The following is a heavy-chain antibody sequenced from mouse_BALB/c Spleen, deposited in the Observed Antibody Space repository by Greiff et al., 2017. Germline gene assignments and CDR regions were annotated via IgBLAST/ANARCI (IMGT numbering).Heavy chain of an antibody. V-gene: IGHV1S56*01. CDR3: AREGGNWAY. Sequence: QVQLQQSGPELVKPGASVRISCKASGYTFTSYYIHWVKQRPGQGLEWIGWIYPGNVNTKYNEKFKGKATLTADKSSSTAYMQLSSLTSEDSAVYFCAREGGNWAYWGQGTLVTVSA. J-gene: IGHJ3*01. CDR1: GYTFTSYY. CDR2: IYPGNVNT. D-gene: IGHD2-1*01.